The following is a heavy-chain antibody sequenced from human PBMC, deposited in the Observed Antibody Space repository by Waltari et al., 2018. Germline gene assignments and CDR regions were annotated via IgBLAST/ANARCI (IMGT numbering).Heavy chain of an antibody. D-gene: IGHD2-21*02. CDR1: GGSISSSSYY. CDR2: IYYSGRT. V-gene: IGHV4-39*01. Sequence: QLQLQESGPGLVKPSETLSLTCTVSGGSISSSSYYWGWIRQPPGRGLEWIGSIYYSGRTYSNPYLKSRVTISVDTSKNQFSLKLSSVTAADTAVYYCARHAYCGGDCYAPGAFDIWGQGTMVTVSS. CDR3: ARHAYCGGDCYAPGAFDI. J-gene: IGHJ3*02.